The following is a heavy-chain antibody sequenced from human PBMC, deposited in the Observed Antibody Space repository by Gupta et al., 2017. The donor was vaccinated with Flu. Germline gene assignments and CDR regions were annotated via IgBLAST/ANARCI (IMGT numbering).Heavy chain of an antibody. V-gene: IGHV3-21*01. CDR3: ARDNYVQGEYYYYGMDV. CDR1: GFTFSSYS. D-gene: IGHD4-4*01. Sequence: EVQLVESGGGLVKPGGSLSLSCAASGFTFSSYSMNWVRQAPGKGLEWVSSISSSSSYIYYADSVKGRFTISRDNAKNSLYLQMNSLRAEDTAVYYWARDNYVQGEYYYYGMDVWGQGTTVTVSS. CDR2: ISSSSSYI. J-gene: IGHJ6*02.